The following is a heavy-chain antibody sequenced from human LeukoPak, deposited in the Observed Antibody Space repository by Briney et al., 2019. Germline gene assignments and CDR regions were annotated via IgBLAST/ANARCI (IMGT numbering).Heavy chain of an antibody. Sequence: SETLSLTCTVAGYAISSGYYWGWIRQTPGKGLEWIAKIFHDGTTHYNPSLRSRAAMSVDTSKNDFSLRLSSVTAADTGIYYCVRDSSATLAFDIWGQGTMVTVSS. CDR2: IFHDGTT. D-gene: IGHD6-25*01. J-gene: IGHJ3*02. CDR3: VRDSSATLAFDI. V-gene: IGHV4-38-2*02. CDR1: GYAISSGYY.